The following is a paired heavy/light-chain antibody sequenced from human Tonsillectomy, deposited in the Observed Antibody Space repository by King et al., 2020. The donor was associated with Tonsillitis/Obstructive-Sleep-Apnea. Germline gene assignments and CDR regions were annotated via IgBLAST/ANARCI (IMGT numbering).Light chain of an antibody. CDR3: SSYTSNSTPYV. CDR1: SSDVGGQNY. J-gene: IGLJ1*01. CDR2: EVT. V-gene: IGLV2-14*01. Sequence: QSALTQPASVSGSAGQSITISCTGTSSDVGGQNYVSWHQQHPGTAPKVMIYEVTNRPSGVSNRFSGSKSGNTASLTISGLQPEDEADYYCSSYTSNSTPYVFGTGTKVTVL.
Heavy chain of an antibody. CDR2: ISYYGNDK. CDR1: GFTFSTYA. V-gene: IGHV3-30*04. Sequence: QVQLVESGGGVVQPGRSLRLSCAASGFTFSTYAMHWVRQAPGEGLEWVAVISYYGNDKYYADSVRGRFTISRDNSKNTLFLQMNSLRPEDTAVYFCARDRTPYDILTGPDYWGQGTLVTVSS. D-gene: IGHD3-9*01. J-gene: IGHJ4*02. CDR3: ARDRTPYDILTGPDY.